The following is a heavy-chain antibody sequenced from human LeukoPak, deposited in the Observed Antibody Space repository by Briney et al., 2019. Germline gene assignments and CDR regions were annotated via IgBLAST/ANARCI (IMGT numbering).Heavy chain of an antibody. Sequence: GGSLRLSCAASGFTFSSYSMNWVRQAPGKGLEWVSSISSSSSYIYYADSVKGRFTISRDNAKNSLYLQMNSPRAEDTAVYYCARASPQWLVVFDFDYWGQGTLVTVSS. J-gene: IGHJ4*02. D-gene: IGHD6-19*01. CDR1: GFTFSSYS. CDR3: ARASPQWLVVFDFDY. V-gene: IGHV3-21*01. CDR2: ISSSSSYI.